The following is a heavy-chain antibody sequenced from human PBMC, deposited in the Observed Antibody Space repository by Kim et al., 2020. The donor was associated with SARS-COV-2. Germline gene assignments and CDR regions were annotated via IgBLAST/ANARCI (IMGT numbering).Heavy chain of an antibody. CDR3: AREVYYDILTGYNDAFDI. CDR1: GGSISSGGYY. D-gene: IGHD3-9*01. CDR2: IYYSGST. V-gene: IGHV4-31*03. Sequence: SQTLSLTCTVSGGSISSGGYYWSWIRQHPGKGLEWIGYIYYSGSTYYNPSLKSRVTISVDTSKNQFSLKLSSVTAADTAVYYCAREVYYDILTGYNDAFDIWGQGTMVTVSS. J-gene: IGHJ3*02.